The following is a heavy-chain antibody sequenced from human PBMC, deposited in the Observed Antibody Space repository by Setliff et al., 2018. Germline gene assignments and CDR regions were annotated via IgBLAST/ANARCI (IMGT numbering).Heavy chain of an antibody. Sequence: GGSLRLSCAAFEFTFSRYSMNWVRQAPGKGLEWVASISVSSSFIHYADSVKGRFTISRDNAKNSLYLQMNSLRAEDTAVYYCVRDLHWGFDYWGLGTLVTVSS. J-gene: IGHJ4*02. V-gene: IGHV3-21*01. CDR1: EFTFSRYS. D-gene: IGHD7-27*01. CDR2: ISVSSSFI. CDR3: VRDLHWGFDY.